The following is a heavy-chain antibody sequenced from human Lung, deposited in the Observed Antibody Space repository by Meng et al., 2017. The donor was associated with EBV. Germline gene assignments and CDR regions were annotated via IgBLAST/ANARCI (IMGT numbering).Heavy chain of an antibody. CDR1: GFTFRNAW. J-gene: IGHJ4*02. Sequence: EVQLVESXXGLIKAGGSLRLSCAASGFTFRNAWMSWVRQAPGKGLEWVGRIKSKTDGGTTDYAAPVKGRFTISRDDSKNTLYLQMNSLKTEDTAVYYCTRWSYGGTAYWGQGALGTVSS. V-gene: IGHV3-15*01. CDR3: TRWSYGGTAY. CDR2: IKSKTDGGTT. D-gene: IGHD4-23*01.